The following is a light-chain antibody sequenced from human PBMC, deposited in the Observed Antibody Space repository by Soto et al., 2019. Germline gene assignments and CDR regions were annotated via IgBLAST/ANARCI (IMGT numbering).Light chain of an antibody. CDR1: QSISTY. J-gene: IGKJ2*01. Sequence: DSQMTQSPSSLSASVGDRVTITCRASQSISTYLNWYQQKSGRAPKLLIYGASSLEIGVPSRFSGSGSGTDFTLTISSLETEDFATYYCQQSYSTPYTFGQGTEVEIK. CDR3: QQSYSTPYT. V-gene: IGKV1-39*01. CDR2: GAS.